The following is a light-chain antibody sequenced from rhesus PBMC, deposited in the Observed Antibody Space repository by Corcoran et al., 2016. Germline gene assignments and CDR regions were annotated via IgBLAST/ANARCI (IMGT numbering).Light chain of an antibody. CDR3: LQRSNWPWT. Sequence: EIVMTQSPATLALSPGARATLSCRASQSVSSYLAWHQQTPGQAPRVLIYGASSRATGIPDRFSGSGSGTEFTLTFSSLEPEDVGVYFCLQRSNWPWTFGQGTKVEIK. J-gene: IGKJ1*01. CDR1: QSVSSY. CDR2: GAS. V-gene: IGKV3-24*04.